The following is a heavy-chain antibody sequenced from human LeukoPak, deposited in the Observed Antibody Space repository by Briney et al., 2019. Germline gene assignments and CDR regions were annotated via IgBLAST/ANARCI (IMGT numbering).Heavy chain of an antibody. V-gene: IGHV3-7*01. J-gene: IGHJ4*02. CDR2: IKQDGSEK. D-gene: IGHD6-6*01. CDR1: GFTFSNYW. Sequence: GGSLRLSCAASGFTFSNYWMSWVRQAPGKGLEWVANIKQDGSEKYYVDSVKGRFTISRDNAKNSLYLQMNSPRAEDTAVSYCASGQQLGYWGQGTLVTVSS. CDR3: ASGQQLGY.